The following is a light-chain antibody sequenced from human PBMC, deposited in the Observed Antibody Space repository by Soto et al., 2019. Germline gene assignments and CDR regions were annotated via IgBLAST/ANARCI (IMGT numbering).Light chain of an antibody. CDR3: SSYTSSSTLCV. CDR2: EVS. V-gene: IGLV2-14*01. CDR1: SSDVGGYNY. J-gene: IGLJ1*01. Sequence: QSVLTQPASVSGSPGQSITISCTGTSSDVGGYNYVSWYQQHPGKAPKLMIYEVSNRPTGVSNRFSGSKSGNTASLTISGLQDEDEADYYCSSYTSSSTLCVFGTETKVTVL.